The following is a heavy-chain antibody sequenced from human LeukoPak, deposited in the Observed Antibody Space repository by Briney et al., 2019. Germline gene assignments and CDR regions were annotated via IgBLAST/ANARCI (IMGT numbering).Heavy chain of an antibody. CDR1: GGTFSSYA. D-gene: IGHD2-2*01. J-gene: IGHJ4*02. CDR3: ARDPLWAYCSSTSCHSYFDY. V-gene: IGHV1-69*04. Sequence: GASVKVSCKASGGTFSSYAISWVRQAPGQGLEWMGRIIPILGIANYAQKFQGRVTITADKSTSTAYMELSSLRSEDTAVYYCARDPLWAYCSSTSCHSYFDYWGQGTLVTVSS. CDR2: IIPILGIA.